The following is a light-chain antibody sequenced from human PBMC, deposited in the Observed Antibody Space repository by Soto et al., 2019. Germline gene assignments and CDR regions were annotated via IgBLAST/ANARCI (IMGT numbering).Light chain of an antibody. CDR1: QSVSSK. J-gene: IGKJ5*01. V-gene: IGKV3-20*01. CDR3: QQYNNWPIT. Sequence: VLTQSPGTLSLSPGDRATLSCRDSQSVSSKLAWYQQKTGQAPRLLIYGESSRATGIPDRLSGSGSGTDLNLTISRLEPEDFALYYCQQYNNWPITFGQGTRLEIK. CDR2: GES.